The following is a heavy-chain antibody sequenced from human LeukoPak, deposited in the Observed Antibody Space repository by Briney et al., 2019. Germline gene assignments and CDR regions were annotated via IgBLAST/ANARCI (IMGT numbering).Heavy chain of an antibody. CDR1: GYTFTSYG. CDR2: ISTYNGNT. D-gene: IGHD3-22*01. V-gene: IGHV1-18*01. CDR3: AISSGYLFYY. Sequence: EASVTVSCKASGYTFTSYGISWVRQAPGQGLEWMGWISTYNGNTNYAHKFQRQVTMPTDTSTSTAYMWLRSLRSDDTAVYYCAISSGYLFYYWGQGNLVTLSS. J-gene: IGHJ4*02.